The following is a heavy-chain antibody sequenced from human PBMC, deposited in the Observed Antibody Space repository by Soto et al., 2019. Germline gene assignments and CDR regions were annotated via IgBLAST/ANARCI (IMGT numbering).Heavy chain of an antibody. CDR1: GGSISSSSYY. CDR3: ARPRGSAVAAEFDY. J-gene: IGHJ4*02. Sequence: SETLSLTCTVSGGSISSSSYYWGWIRQPPGKGLEWIGSIYYSGSTYYNPSLKSRLTISVDTSKNQFSLKLSSVTAADTAVYYCARPRGSAVAAEFDYWGQGTLVTVSS. V-gene: IGHV4-39*01. D-gene: IGHD6-19*01. CDR2: IYYSGST.